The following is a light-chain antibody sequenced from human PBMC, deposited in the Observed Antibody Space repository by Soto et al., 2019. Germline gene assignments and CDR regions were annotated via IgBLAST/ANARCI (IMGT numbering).Light chain of an antibody. CDR3: SSYTSGSTLV. V-gene: IGLV2-14*01. J-gene: IGLJ2*01. Sequence: QSALTQPASVSGSPGQSITISCTGTSSDVGGYNYVSWYQQHPGKAPKLMIYDVSNRPSGVSNRFSGSKSGNTASLTISGLQAEDDAEYYCSSYTSGSTLVFGGVTKVTVL. CDR2: DVS. CDR1: SSDVGGYNY.